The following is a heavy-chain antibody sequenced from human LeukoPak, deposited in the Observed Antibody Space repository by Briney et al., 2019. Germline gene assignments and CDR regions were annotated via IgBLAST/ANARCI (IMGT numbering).Heavy chain of an antibody. J-gene: IGHJ4*02. CDR1: GGSISSGDYY. D-gene: IGHD6-13*01. Sequence: SSETLSLTCTVSGGSISSGDYYWSWIRQPPGKGLEWIGYIYNNGRTYYNPSLKSRVTISVDTSKNLFSLKVSSVTAADAAVYYCARGRSSSWSSFDYWGQGTLVTVSS. CDR2: IYNNGRT. V-gene: IGHV4-30-4*01. CDR3: ARGRSSSWSSFDY.